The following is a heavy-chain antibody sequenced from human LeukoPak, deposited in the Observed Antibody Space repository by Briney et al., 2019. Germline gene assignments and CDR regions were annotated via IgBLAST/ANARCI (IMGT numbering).Heavy chain of an antibody. D-gene: IGHD6-6*01. CDR1: GYTFTGYY. J-gene: IGHJ5*02. CDR2: INPNSGGT. V-gene: IGHV1-2*02. Sequence: ASVKVSCKASGYTFTGYYMHWVRQAPGQGLEWMGWINPNSGGTNYAQKFQGRVTMTRDTSISTAYMELSRLRSDDTAVYYCARGRLIAARLGWFDPWGQGTLVTVSS. CDR3: ARGRLIAARLGWFDP.